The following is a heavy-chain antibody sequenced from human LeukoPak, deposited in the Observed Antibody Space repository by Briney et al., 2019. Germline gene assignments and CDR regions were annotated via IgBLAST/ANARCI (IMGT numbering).Heavy chain of an antibody. CDR2: SKNKANNYTT. J-gene: IGHJ2*01. D-gene: IGHD6-13*01. CDR1: GFTFSDHF. CDR3: VRGKAVAGIRYFDL. Sequence: PGGSLRLSCAASGFTFSDHFMDWVRQAPGKGLEWVARSKNKANNYTTEYAASARGRFTISRDDSKSSLYLQMTSLRTEDTAVYYCVRGKAVAGIRYFDLWGRGTLVTVSS. V-gene: IGHV3-72*01.